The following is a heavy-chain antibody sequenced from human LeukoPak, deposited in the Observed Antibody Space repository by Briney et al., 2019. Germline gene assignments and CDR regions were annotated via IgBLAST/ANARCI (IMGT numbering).Heavy chain of an antibody. CDR2: IIPILGIA. CDR3: ARDVSIAARPSVTGFDY. V-gene: IGHV1-69*04. J-gene: IGHJ4*02. D-gene: IGHD6-6*01. Sequence: SVTVSCTASGGTFSSYAISWVRQAPGQGLEWMGRIIPILGIANYAQKFQGRVTITADKSTSTAYMELSSLRSEDTAVYYCARDVSIAARPSVTGFDYWGQGTLVTVSS. CDR1: GGTFSSYA.